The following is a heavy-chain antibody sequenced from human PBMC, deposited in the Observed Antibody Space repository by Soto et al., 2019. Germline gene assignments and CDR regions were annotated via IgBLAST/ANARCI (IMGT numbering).Heavy chain of an antibody. CDR1: GESFSGYY. CDR2: INHSGST. CDR3: ARHSGYFAGL. V-gene: IGHV4-34*01. J-gene: IGHJ4*02. D-gene: IGHD3-22*01. Sequence: QVQLQQWGAGLLKPSETLSLTCAVYGESFSGYYWSWIRQPPGKGLEWIGEINHSGSTNYNPSLKSRVTISVDTSKNQFSLKLSSVTAADTAVYHCARHSGYFAGLWGRGTLVTVSS.